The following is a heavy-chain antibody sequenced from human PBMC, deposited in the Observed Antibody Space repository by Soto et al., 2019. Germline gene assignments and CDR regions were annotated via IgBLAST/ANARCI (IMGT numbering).Heavy chain of an antibody. Sequence: QVQLVQSGAEVKNPGYSVKVSCKASGGTFSSYAISWVRQAPGQGLEWMGGIIPIFGTAYYEQKFQVSVTITADESTSTAYMELSSLRSEDTAVYYCARKSGWNYYGMDVWCQGTTVTVSS. V-gene: IGHV1-69*01. J-gene: IGHJ6*02. D-gene: IGHD3-9*01. CDR2: IIPIFGTA. CDR3: ARKSGWNYYGMDV. CDR1: GGTFSSYA.